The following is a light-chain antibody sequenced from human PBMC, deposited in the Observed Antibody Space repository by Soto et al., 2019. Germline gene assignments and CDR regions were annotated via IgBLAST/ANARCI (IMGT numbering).Light chain of an antibody. Sequence: EIVLTQSPATLSLSPGERATLSCRASQSFSSYLAWYQQKPGQAPRLLIYDASKRATGARARSSGRGSGTGFTLTLSSLEPEDFAVDFCQQRNNWPSGMTFGQGTRLEIK. V-gene: IGKV3-11*01. CDR1: QSFSSY. J-gene: IGKJ5*01. CDR3: QQRNNWPSGMT. CDR2: DAS.